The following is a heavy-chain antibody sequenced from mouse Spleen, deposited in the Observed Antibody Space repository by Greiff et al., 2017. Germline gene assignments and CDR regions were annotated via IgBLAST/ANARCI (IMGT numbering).Heavy chain of an antibody. D-gene: IGHD1-1*01. CDR3: ARHGYYYGSSYVDFFDY. CDR2: ISSGGGNT. V-gene: IGHV5-9-3*01. J-gene: IGHJ2*01. CDR1: GFTFSSYA. Sequence: EVQLVESGGGLVKLGGSLKLSCAASGFTFSSYAMSWVRQTPEKRLEWVATISSGGGNTYYPDSVKGRFTISRDNAKNTLYLQMSSLKSEDTAMYYCARHGYYYGSSYVDFFDYWGQGTTLTVSS.